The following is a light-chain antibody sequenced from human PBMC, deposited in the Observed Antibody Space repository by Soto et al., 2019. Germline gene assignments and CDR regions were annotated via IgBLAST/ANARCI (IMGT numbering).Light chain of an antibody. CDR2: EVS. V-gene: IGLV2-14*01. J-gene: IGLJ1*01. Sequence: QSALTQPASVSGSPGQSITISCTGTSSDVGGYNYVSWYQQHPGKAPKLMIYEVSNRPSGVSNRFSGSKSGNTAPLTISGLQAEDEADYYCRSYTSSSTYVYRTGTMLTVL. CDR3: RSYTSSSTYV. CDR1: SSDVGGYNY.